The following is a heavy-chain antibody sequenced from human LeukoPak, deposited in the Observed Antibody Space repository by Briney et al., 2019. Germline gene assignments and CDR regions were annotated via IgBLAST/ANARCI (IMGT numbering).Heavy chain of an antibody. CDR2: LGDSGIST. J-gene: IGHJ4*02. CDR3: VKGISGSYPAHRRFEY. D-gene: IGHD1-26*01. V-gene: IGHV3-23*01. Sequence: GSLRLSSAPSGFTFGSYAMTWARQAPGKGLEWVSSLGDSGISTYYAVSVRGRFTISRDNSKDTLYLQMNSLRVEDTAVYYCVKGISGSYPAHRRFEYCGLGILVTVSS. CDR1: GFTFGSYA.